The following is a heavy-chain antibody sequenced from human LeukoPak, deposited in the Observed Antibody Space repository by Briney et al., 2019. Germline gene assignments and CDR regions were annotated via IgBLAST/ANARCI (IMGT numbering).Heavy chain of an antibody. CDR1: GYTFTKYY. CDR2: INPSGGST. J-gene: IGHJ4*02. V-gene: IGHV1-46*01. D-gene: IGHD2-8*02. Sequence: ASVKVSCKASGYTFTKYYMYWVRQAPGQGLEWMGIINPSGGSTSYAQRFQGRVTMTRDTSTSTDYMELSSLRSEDTAVYYCGRGYWIHDYWGQGTLVTVSS. CDR3: GRGYWIHDY.